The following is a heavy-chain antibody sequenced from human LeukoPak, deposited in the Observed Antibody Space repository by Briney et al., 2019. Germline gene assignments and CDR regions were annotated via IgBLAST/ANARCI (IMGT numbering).Heavy chain of an antibody. D-gene: IGHD6-13*01. CDR3: ASGRQLGY. V-gene: IGHV3-7*01. Sequence: QPGESLSLSCAASGFTFSNYWMSWVRQAPGKGLEGVANIKEDGSEKYYVDSVKGRFTISRDNARNSLYLQMNSLRAEDTAVYYCASGRQLGYWGQGTLVTVSS. CDR2: IKEDGSEK. J-gene: IGHJ4*02. CDR1: GFTFSNYW.